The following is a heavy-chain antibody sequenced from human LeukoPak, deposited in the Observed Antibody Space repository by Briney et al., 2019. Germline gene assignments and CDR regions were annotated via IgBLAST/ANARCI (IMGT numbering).Heavy chain of an antibody. V-gene: IGHV3-21*01. CDR3: ARDDAATPRASGMDV. Sequence: PGGSLRLSCAASGFTFSSDSMNWVRQAPGKGLEWVSYISESSSYTYYAKSVKGRFTISRDNAKNSLYLQMNSLRGEDTAVYYCARDDAATPRASGMDVWGKGTTVTVSS. J-gene: IGHJ6*04. D-gene: IGHD3-10*01. CDR1: GFTFSSDS. CDR2: ISESSSYT.